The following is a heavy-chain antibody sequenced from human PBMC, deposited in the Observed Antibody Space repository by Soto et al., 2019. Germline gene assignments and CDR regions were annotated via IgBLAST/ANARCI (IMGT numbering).Heavy chain of an antibody. CDR2: IFYTGSA. CDR3: AKYRRTAAEGYTVDY. J-gene: IGHJ4*02. D-gene: IGHD6-13*01. Sequence: SETLSLTCTVSVDSRNNYYWRLIRQPPGKTLEWIGYIFYTGSATYNPSLERRVAMSVDTSKNQFSLNLSSVSAADTAVYFRAKYRRTAAEGYTVDYWGRGTPVTVSS. CDR1: VDSRNNYY. V-gene: IGHV4-59*01.